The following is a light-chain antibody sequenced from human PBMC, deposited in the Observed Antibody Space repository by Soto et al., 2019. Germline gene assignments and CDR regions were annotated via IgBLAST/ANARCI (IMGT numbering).Light chain of an antibody. Sequence: TLVTQSPATLSVSQGETATPACRASKSVNNNLAWYQQKLGQAPRVLIYGASTRATGIPARFTGSGSGTEFILTITSLQSEDSAVYYCQEYNTWPWTFGQGTKVDIK. CDR1: KSVNNN. CDR3: QEYNTWPWT. V-gene: IGKV3-15*01. J-gene: IGKJ1*01. CDR2: GAS.